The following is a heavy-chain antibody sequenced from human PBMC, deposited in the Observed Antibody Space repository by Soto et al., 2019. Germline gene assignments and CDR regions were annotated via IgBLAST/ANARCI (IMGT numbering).Heavy chain of an antibody. CDR1: GGTFSSYA. CDR2: IIPIFGTA. V-gene: IGHV1-69*13. D-gene: IGHD6-13*01. J-gene: IGHJ2*01. Sequence: GASVKVSCKASGGTFSSYAISWVRQAPGQGLEWMGGIIPIFGTANYAQKFQGRVTITADESTSTAYMELTSLRSEDTAVYYCARRTVGSSWYFDWYFDLWGRGTLVTVSS. CDR3: ARRTVGSSWYFDWYFDL.